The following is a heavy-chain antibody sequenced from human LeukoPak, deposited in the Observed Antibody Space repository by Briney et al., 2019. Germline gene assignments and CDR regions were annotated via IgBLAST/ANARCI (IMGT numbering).Heavy chain of an antibody. V-gene: IGHV3-11*01. CDR3: ARFGRGYSYGSDY. CDR2: ISSNGNTI. CDR1: GFTFSDYY. Sequence: GGSLRLFCAASGFTFSDYYMSWIRQAPGKGLEWVSYISSNGNTIYYADSVKGRFTISRDNAKNSLYVQMDSLRAEDTAVYYCARFGRGYSYGSDYWGQGTLVTVSS. J-gene: IGHJ4*02. D-gene: IGHD5-18*01.